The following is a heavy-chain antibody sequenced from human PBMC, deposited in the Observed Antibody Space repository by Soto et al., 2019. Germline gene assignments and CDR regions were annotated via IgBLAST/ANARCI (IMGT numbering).Heavy chain of an antibody. D-gene: IGHD3-9*01. J-gene: IGHJ5*02. CDR1: RGCVKIYY. CDR3: ASGYDILSGSSFDT. V-gene: IGHV4-34*01. Sequence: LELSRAVCRGCVKIYYGSWIRQPPGKGLEWIGEINHSGSTNYNPSLKSRVTISVDTSKNQFSLKLSSVTAADTAVYYCASGYDILSGSSFDTWGQRPLVTV. CDR2: INHSGST.